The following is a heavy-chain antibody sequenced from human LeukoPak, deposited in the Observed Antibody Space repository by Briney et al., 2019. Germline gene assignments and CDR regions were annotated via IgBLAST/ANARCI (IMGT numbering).Heavy chain of an antibody. CDR2: IKQDGSEK. Sequence: GGSLRLSCAASGFTFSSYWMSWVRQAPGKGLEWVANIKQDGSEKYYVDSVKGRFTISRDNAKNSLYLQMNSLRAEDTAVYYCASIVRFLEWLLPNDAFDIWGQGQWSPSLQ. J-gene: IGHJ3*02. D-gene: IGHD3-3*01. CDR1: GFTFSSYW. CDR3: ASIVRFLEWLLPNDAFDI. V-gene: IGHV3-7*01.